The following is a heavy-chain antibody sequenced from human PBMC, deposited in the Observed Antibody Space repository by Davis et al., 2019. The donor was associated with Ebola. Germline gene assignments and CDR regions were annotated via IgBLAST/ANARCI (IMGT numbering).Heavy chain of an antibody. Sequence: ASVKVSCKASGYTFTSYDINWVRQATGQGLEWMGWMNPNSGNTGYAQKFQGRVTMTRDTSTSTVYMELSSLRSEDTAVYYCARGNYYDSSASLDCWGQGTLVTVSS. D-gene: IGHD3-22*01. V-gene: IGHV1-8*01. J-gene: IGHJ4*02. CDR1: GYTFTSYD. CDR2: MNPNSGNT. CDR3: ARGNYYDSSASLDC.